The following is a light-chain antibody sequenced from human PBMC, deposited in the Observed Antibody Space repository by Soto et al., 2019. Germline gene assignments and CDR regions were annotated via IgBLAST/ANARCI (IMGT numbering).Light chain of an antibody. CDR1: QSISSW. CDR2: DAS. Sequence: DIQMTQSPSTLSASVGDRVTITCRACQSISSWLAWYQQKPGKAPKLLIYDASSLESGVPSRFSGSGSGTEFTLTISSLQPEDFATYFCLQDFNYPRTFGQGTKVDIK. CDR3: LQDFNYPRT. V-gene: IGKV1-5*01. J-gene: IGKJ1*01.